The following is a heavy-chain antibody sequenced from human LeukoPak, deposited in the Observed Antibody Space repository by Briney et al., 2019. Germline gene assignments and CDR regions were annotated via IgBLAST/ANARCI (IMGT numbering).Heavy chain of an antibody. V-gene: IGHV3-7*01. CDR2: IKEDGSGK. D-gene: IGHD1-14*01. CDR3: ASRNLFEY. J-gene: IGHJ4*02. Sequence: GGSLRLSCAVSGFTFRYYWMSWVRQAPGKGLEWVANIKEDGSGKYYVDSVKGRFTISRDNAKRSLYLQMNSLRAEGTAVYYCASRNLFEYWGQGTLVTVSS. CDR1: GFTFRYYW.